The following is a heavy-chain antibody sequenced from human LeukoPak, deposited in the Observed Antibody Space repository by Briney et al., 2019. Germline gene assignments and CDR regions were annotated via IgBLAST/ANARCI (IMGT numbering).Heavy chain of an antibody. CDR2: FDPEDGET. CDR3: ATEYYYDSSGYYWRAFDI. V-gene: IGHV1-24*01. J-gene: IGHJ3*02. D-gene: IGHD3-22*01. Sequence: GASVKVSCKVSGYTLTELSMHWVQQAPGKGLEWMGGFDPEDGETIYAQKFQGRVTMTEDTSTDTAYMELSSLRSEDTAVYYCATEYYYDSSGYYWRAFDIWGQGTMVTVSS. CDR1: GYTLTELS.